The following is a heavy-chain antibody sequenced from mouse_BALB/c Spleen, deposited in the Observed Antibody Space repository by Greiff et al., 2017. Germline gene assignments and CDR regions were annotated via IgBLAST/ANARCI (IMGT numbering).Heavy chain of an antibody. J-gene: IGHJ1*01. CDR1: GYSITSDYA. V-gene: IGHV3-2*02. D-gene: IGHD5-5*01. Sequence: VQLKESGPGLVKPSQSLSLTCTVTGYSITSDYAWNWIRQFPGNKLEWMGYISYSGSTSYNPSLKSRISITRDTSKNQFFLQLNSVTTEDTATYYCAREGYYLRYFDVWGAGTTVTVSS. CDR3: AREGYYLRYFDV. CDR2: ISYSGST.